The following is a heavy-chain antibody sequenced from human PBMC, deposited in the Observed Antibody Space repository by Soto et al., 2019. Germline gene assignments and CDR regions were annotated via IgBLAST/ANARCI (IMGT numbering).Heavy chain of an antibody. D-gene: IGHD3-22*01. J-gene: IGHJ2*01. CDR2: VYYSGTT. CDR3: ARMSYFHDTWYLDL. CDR1: GAAINNNDYY. Sequence: SETLSLTCTVSGAAINNNDYYWSWIRQTPGKGLEWIGYVYYSGTTDYIPSLKSRLSMSIDKSQNQFTLKLNSVTAADTANYYCARMSYFHDTWYLDLWCRGNVITASS. V-gene: IGHV4-30-4*01.